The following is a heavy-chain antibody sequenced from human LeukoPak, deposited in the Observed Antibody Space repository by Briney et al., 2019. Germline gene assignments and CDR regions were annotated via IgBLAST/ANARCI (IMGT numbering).Heavy chain of an antibody. V-gene: IGHV3-30-3*01. CDR3: ARARDFWSGYSVDYMDV. CDR2: ISYDGSNK. J-gene: IGHJ6*03. CDR1: GFTFSSYA. Sequence: GGSLRLSCAASGFTFSSYAMHWVRQAPGKGLEWVAVISYDGSNKYYADSVKGRFTISRDNSKNTLYLQMNSLRAEDTAVYYCARARDFWSGYSVDYMDVWGKGTTVTVSS. D-gene: IGHD3-3*01.